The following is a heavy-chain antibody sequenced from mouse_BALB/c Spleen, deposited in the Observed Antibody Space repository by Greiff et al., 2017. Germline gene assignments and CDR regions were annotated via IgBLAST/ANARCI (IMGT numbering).Heavy chain of an antibody. D-gene: IGHD1-1*01. Sequence: QVTLKESGPGILQPSQTLSLTCSFSGFSLSTSGMGVSWIRQPSGKGLEWLAHIYWDDDKRYNPSLKSRLTISKDTSRNQVFLKITSVDTADTATYYCARRTFDYYGSSYWYFDVWGAGTTVTVSS. V-gene: IGHV8-12*01. CDR3: ARRTFDYYGSSYWYFDV. CDR2: IYWDDDK. CDR1: GFSLSTSGMG. J-gene: IGHJ1*01.